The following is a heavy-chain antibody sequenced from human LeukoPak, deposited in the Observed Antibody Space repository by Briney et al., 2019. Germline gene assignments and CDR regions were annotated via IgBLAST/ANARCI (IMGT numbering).Heavy chain of an antibody. CDR3: ARDLTYYDFWSGYRPHAFDI. V-gene: IGHV4-4*02. J-gene: IGHJ3*02. Sequence: SETLSLTCAVSGGSISSSNWWSWVRQPPGKGLEWIGEIYHSGSTNYNPSLKSRVTISVDKSKNQFSLKLSSVTAADTAVYYCARDLTYYDFWSGYRPHAFDIWGQGTMVTVSS. D-gene: IGHD3-3*01. CDR1: GGSISSSNW. CDR2: IYHSGST.